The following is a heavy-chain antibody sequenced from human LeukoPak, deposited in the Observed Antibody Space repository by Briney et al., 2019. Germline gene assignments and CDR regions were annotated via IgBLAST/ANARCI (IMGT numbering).Heavy chain of an antibody. CDR3: ARGEIVVAPAAQKLSNWFDP. D-gene: IGHD2-2*01. CDR2: INHSGGT. V-gene: IGHV4-34*01. J-gene: IGHJ5*02. Sequence: SETLSLTCAVYGGSFSGYYWSWLRQPPGKGLEWIGEINHSGGTNYNTSLKSRVTISVDTSMNQFSLKLSSVTAADTAVYYCARGEIVVAPAAQKLSNWFDPGAREPWSPSPQ. CDR1: GGSFSGYY.